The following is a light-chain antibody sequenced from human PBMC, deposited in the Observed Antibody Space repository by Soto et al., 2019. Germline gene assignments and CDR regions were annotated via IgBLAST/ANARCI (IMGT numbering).Light chain of an antibody. CDR1: HPISSY. J-gene: IGKJ4*01. CDR2: AGF. Sequence: DIQMIQSPSSLSASLGDRVIITCRASHPISSYVNWYQQKPGKAPNLLLSAGFTLQSGVPSRFSGDRSVADYTLIIDNLQREDSATYFCQQSYSRPLTLGGGTKV. V-gene: IGKV1-39*01. CDR3: QQSYSRPLT.